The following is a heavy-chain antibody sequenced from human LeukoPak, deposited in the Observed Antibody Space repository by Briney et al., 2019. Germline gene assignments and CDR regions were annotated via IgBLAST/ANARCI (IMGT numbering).Heavy chain of an antibody. D-gene: IGHD4-23*01. CDR2: INAGNGNT. V-gene: IGHV1-3*01. CDR3: ARSSTVGKGDLDY. J-gene: IGHJ4*02. Sequence: ASVKVSCKASGYTFTSYAMHWVRQAPGQRLEWMGWINAGNGNTKYSQRFQGRVTITRDTSASTAYMELSSLRSEDTAVYYCARSSTVGKGDLDYWGQGTLVTVSS. CDR1: GYTFTSYA.